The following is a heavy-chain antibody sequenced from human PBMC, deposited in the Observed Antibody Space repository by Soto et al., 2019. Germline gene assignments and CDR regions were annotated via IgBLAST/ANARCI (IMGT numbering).Heavy chain of an antibody. CDR3: VTSVFDTRNF. CDR2: INSDGRTT. D-gene: IGHD3-9*01. J-gene: IGHJ4*02. Sequence: EVKLEESGGGLVQPGGSLRLSCAASGYTFSRFWMHWVRQAPGKGLLWVSRINSDGRTTTYADSVKGRFTISRDNAKNTLSLQMNSLRGEDTAVYYCVTSVFDTRNFWGRGALVTVSS. CDR1: GYTFSRFW. V-gene: IGHV3-74*01.